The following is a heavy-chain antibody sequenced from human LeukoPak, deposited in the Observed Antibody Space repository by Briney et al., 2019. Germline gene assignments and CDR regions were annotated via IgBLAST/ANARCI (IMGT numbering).Heavy chain of an antibody. CDR1: GGTFSSYA. V-gene: IGHV1-69*05. J-gene: IGHJ4*02. CDR2: IIPIFGTA. Sequence: GSSVKVSCKASGGTFSSYAISWVRQAPGQGLEWMGGIIPIFGTANYAQKFQGRVTITTDESTSTAYMELSSLRSEDTAVYYCARDVRDGYNYGSFDYWGQGTLVTVSS. CDR3: ARDVRDGYNYGSFDY. D-gene: IGHD5-24*01.